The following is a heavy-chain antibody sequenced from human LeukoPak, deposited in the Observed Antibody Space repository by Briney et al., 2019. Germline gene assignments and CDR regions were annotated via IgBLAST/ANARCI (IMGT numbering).Heavy chain of an antibody. V-gene: IGHV3-48*02. D-gene: IGHD2-2*01. CDR2: ISSSSSTI. Sequence: GGSLRLSCAASGFTFSSYSMNWVRQAPGKGLEWVSYISSSSSTIYYADSVKGRFTISRDNAKNSLYLQMNSLRDEDTAVYYCARDRRLGYRSSTSCYYFDYWGQGTLVTVSS. CDR3: ARDRRLGYRSSTSCYYFDY. J-gene: IGHJ4*02. CDR1: GFTFSSYS.